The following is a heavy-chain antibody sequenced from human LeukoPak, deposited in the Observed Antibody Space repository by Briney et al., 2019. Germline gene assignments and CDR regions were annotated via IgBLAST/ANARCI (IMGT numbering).Heavy chain of an antibody. CDR3: ARTHYDFWSGYLKYYFDY. J-gene: IGHJ4*02. CDR2: IYTSGST. Sequence: PSETLSLTCTVSGGSISSYYWSWIRQPAGKGLEWIGRIYTSGSTNYNPSLKSRVTMSVDTSKNQFSLKLSSVTAADTAVYYCARTHYDFWSGYLKYYFDYWGQGTLVTVSS. V-gene: IGHV4-4*07. CDR1: GGSISSYY. D-gene: IGHD3-3*01.